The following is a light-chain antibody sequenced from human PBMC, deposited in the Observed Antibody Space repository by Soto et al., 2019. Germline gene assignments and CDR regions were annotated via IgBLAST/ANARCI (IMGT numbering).Light chain of an antibody. CDR2: GAS. V-gene: IGKV3-20*01. CDR3: QQYASPTPIT. Sequence: EIVLTQSPGTLSLSPGERATLSCRASQSVSSSYLAWYQQKPGQAPRLLIYGASSRATGIPDRISGSGSGTDFTLTISRLEPEDFAVYYCQQYASPTPITFGQGTRLEIK. CDR1: QSVSSSY. J-gene: IGKJ5*01.